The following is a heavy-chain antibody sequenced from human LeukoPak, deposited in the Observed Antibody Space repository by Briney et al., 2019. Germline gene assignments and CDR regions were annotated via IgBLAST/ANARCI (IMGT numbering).Heavy chain of an antibody. CDR3: AKGQDYYYHMVV. CDR2: IWYDGSNK. V-gene: IGHV3-33*06. Sequence: GGSLRLSCAASGFTFSSYGMHWVRQAPGKGLKGVAVIWYDGSNKYYADSVKGRFTISRDNSENTLYLQMNSLRAEDTAVYYCAKGQDYYYHMVVWGKGPTVTVSS. J-gene: IGHJ6*03. CDR1: GFTFSSYG.